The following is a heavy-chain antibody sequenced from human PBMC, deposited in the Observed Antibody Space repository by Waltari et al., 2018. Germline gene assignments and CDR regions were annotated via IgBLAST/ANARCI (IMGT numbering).Heavy chain of an antibody. J-gene: IGHJ3*02. V-gene: IGHV1-69-2*01. CDR2: VDPEDGQT. Sequence: EVRLLQSGAEVKKPGPTLTISCRLSRYPLSHYYIHWIQQAPGKGLQWMGLVDPEDGQTINAEALQGRIAMTADSSTETVYMELTSLTSDDSAVYYCATALGDSISASRPFEIWGQGTVITVSS. CDR1: RYPLSHYY. CDR3: ATALGDSISASRPFEI. D-gene: IGHD3-3*02.